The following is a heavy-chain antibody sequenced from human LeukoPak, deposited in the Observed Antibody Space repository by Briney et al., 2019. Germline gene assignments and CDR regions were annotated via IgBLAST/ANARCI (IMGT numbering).Heavy chain of an antibody. J-gene: IGHJ4*02. V-gene: IGHV4-59*11. D-gene: IGHD3-3*01. CDR2: IYYSGTT. CDR1: AGSISSHY. Sequence: SETLSLTCSVSAGSISSHYWSWIRQPPGKGLEWIGYIYYSGTTNYNPSLKSRVTISVDTSKNQFSLKLSSVTAADTALYYCVRTNYDLLDYWGQGTLVTVFS. CDR3: VRTNYDLLDY.